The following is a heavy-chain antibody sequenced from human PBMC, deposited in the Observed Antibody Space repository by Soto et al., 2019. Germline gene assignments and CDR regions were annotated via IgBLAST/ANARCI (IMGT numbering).Heavy chain of an antibody. CDR2: ISGSGGST. CDR3: AKVNDDDPTQDAFDI. Sequence: GGSLRLSCAASGFTFSSYAMSWVRQAPGKGLEWVSAISGSGGSTYYADSVKGRFTISRDNSKNTLYLKMNSLRAEDTAVYYCAKVNDDDPTQDAFDIWGQGTMVTVSS. CDR1: GFTFSSYA. D-gene: IGHD1-1*01. V-gene: IGHV3-23*01. J-gene: IGHJ3*02.